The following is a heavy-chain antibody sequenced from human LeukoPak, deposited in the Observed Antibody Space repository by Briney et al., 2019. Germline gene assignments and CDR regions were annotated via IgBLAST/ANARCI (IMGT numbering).Heavy chain of an antibody. CDR2: INSDGSST. J-gene: IGHJ3*02. V-gene: IGHV3-74*01. CDR1: GFTFSSYW. CDR3: ARASAYYDFWSGYYSPVVDDAFDI. D-gene: IGHD3-3*01. Sequence: GGSLRLSCAASGFTFSSYWMHWVRQAPGKRLVWVSRINSDGSSTSYADSVKGRFTISRDNAKNTLYLQMNSLRAEDTAVYYCARASAYYDFWSGYYSPVVDDAFDIWGQGTMVTVSS.